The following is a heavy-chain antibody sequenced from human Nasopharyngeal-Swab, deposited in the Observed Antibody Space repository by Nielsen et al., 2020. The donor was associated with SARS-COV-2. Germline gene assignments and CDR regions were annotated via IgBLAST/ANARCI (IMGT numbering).Heavy chain of an antibody. CDR1: GGSLSGHY. Sequence: SETLSLTCGVYGGSLSGHYWSWIRQPPGKGLEWIGEINHSGTTNYKPSLKSQVTISVDTSKNQFSLKVRSVSAADTAIYFCARGRGGQQLVRTYCYYGLDVWGQGTTVTVSS. J-gene: IGHJ6*02. V-gene: IGHV4-34*01. D-gene: IGHD1-1*01. CDR2: INHSGTT. CDR3: ARGRGGQQLVRTYCYYGLDV.